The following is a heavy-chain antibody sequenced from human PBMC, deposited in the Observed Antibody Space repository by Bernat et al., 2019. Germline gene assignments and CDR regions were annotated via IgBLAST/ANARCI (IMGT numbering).Heavy chain of an antibody. V-gene: IGHV7-4-1*01. CDR2: INTNTGNP. CDR1: GYTFTSYA. D-gene: IGHD3-3*01. Sequence: QVQLVQSGSELKKPGASVKVSCKASGYTFTSYAMNWVRQAPGQGLEWMGWINTNTGNPTYAQGFTGRFVFSLDTSVCTAYLQICSLKAEDTAVYYCARTYYDFWSGQYYYYYMDVWGKGTTVTVSS. J-gene: IGHJ6*03. CDR3: ARTYYDFWSGQYYYYYMDV.